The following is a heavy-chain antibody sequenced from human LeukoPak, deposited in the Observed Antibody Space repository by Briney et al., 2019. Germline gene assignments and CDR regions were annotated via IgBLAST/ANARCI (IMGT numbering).Heavy chain of an antibody. D-gene: IGHD6-13*01. Sequence: GGSLRLSCAASGFTFSSYAVSWVRQAPGKGLEWVSSISGSGGSTYYADSVKGRFTISRDNSKNTLYLQMNSLRAEDTAVYYCAREGQQLVLNYWGQGTLVTVSS. J-gene: IGHJ4*02. CDR3: AREGQQLVLNY. CDR1: GFTFSSYA. CDR2: ISGSGGST. V-gene: IGHV3-23*01.